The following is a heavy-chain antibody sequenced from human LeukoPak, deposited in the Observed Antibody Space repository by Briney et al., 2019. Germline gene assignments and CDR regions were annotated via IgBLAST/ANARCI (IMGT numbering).Heavy chain of an antibody. CDR1: GYTFTSYG. CDR2: ISAYNGNT. Sequence: ASVKVSCKASGYTFTSYGISWVRQAPGQGLEGMGWISAYNGNTNYAQKLQGRVTMTTDTSTSTAYMELRSLRSDDTAVYYCARDSSSWKPTNWFDPWGQGTLVTVSS. V-gene: IGHV1-18*01. D-gene: IGHD6-13*01. CDR3: ARDSSSWKPTNWFDP. J-gene: IGHJ5*02.